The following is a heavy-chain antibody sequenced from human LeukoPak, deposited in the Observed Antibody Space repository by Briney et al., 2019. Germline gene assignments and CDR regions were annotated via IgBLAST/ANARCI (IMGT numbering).Heavy chain of an antibody. CDR1: GGTFSSYA. V-gene: IGHV1-69*04. CDR2: IIPILGIA. Sequence: GASVKVSCKASGGTFSSYAISWVRQAPGQGLEWMGRIIPILGIANYAQKFQGRVTVTADKSTSTAYMELSSLRSEDTAVYYCARVYPPAAIPYSYSGMEVWGQGTTVTVSS. D-gene: IGHD2-2*01. CDR3: ARVYPPAAIPYSYSGMEV. J-gene: IGHJ6*02.